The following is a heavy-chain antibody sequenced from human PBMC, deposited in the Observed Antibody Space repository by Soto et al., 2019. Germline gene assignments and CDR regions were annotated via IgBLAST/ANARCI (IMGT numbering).Heavy chain of an antibody. J-gene: IGHJ4*02. CDR1: GYTFTSYN. CDR2: VYPSGAGT. Sequence: QVQLVQSGAEVKKPGASVKLSCKTSGYTFTSYNIHWVRQAPGQGLEWVGIVYPSGAGTTYAQKFQGRVTMTRDRSTSTVYMELSSLRSEDTAVYYCARTEGYGSGSDYFDYWGQGTLVTVSS. V-gene: IGHV1-46*01. D-gene: IGHD3-10*01. CDR3: ARTEGYGSGSDYFDY.